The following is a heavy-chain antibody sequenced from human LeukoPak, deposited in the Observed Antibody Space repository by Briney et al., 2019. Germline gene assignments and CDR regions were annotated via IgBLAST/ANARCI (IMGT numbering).Heavy chain of an antibody. J-gene: IGHJ4*02. Sequence: GGSLRLSCAASGFTFSSYSMNWVRRAPGKGLEWVSSISSSSSYIYYADSVKGRFTISRDNAKNSLYLQMNSLRAEDTAVYYCASITVGATFDFDYWGQGTLVTVSS. CDR3: ASITVGATFDFDY. CDR1: GFTFSSYS. V-gene: IGHV3-21*01. D-gene: IGHD1-26*01. CDR2: ISSSSSYI.